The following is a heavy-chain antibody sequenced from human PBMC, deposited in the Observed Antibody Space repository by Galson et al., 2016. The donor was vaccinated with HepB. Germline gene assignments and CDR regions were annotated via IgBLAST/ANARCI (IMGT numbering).Heavy chain of an antibody. Sequence: SLRLSCAASGFTFSSDAMSWVRQAPEKGLEWVSRIHSDGSTTSYADSVKGRFTVSRDNAKNTLYMQMNSLRAEDTAVYYCARESPTTAGAFDIWGQGTMVTVSS. V-gene: IGHV3-74*01. J-gene: IGHJ3*02. D-gene: IGHD4-17*01. CDR2: IHSDGSTT. CDR3: ARESPTTAGAFDI. CDR1: GFTFSSDA.